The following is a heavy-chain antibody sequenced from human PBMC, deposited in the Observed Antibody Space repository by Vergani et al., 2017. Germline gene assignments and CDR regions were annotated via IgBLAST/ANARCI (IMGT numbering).Heavy chain of an antibody. D-gene: IGHD2-21*01. CDR2: IYTSGAT. CDR3: ARDGGEYDKDALDV. CDR1: GGSFSTGGQS. Sequence: QVQLQESGPGLVKPSQTLSLTCTVSGGSFSTGGQSWTWLRHSAGKGLEWIGRIYTSGATNYNPSLRSRAIMSVDASKKHFSLKLTSVTAADTAVYYCARDGGEYDKDALDVWGQGTKVTVTS. V-gene: IGHV4-61*02. J-gene: IGHJ3*01.